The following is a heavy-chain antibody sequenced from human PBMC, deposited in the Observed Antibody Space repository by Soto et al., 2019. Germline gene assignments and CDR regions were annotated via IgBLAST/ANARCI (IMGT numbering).Heavy chain of an antibody. Sequence: QVHLVQSGAEVKKPGASVKVSCQGSGYAFTTYGITWVRQAPGQGLEWMGWISAHNGNTNYAQKRQGRVTDTRDTSASTAYMELRSLRYDDTAVDYCARGREGDYWGQGALVTVSS. J-gene: IGHJ4*02. D-gene: IGHD1-26*01. V-gene: IGHV1-18*01. CDR3: ARGREGDY. CDR1: GYAFTTYG. CDR2: ISAHNGNT.